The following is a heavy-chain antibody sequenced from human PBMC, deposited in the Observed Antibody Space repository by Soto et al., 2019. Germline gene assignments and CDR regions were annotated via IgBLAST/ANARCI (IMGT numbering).Heavy chain of an antibody. J-gene: IGHJ4*02. Sequence: GGSLRLSCASSGITVSMSYMTWVRQAPGKGLDWVSVIYRNDKRYYADSVKGRFTISRDNFKNTLYLQMNSLRVEDTAVYYCAIVSNSVGTSVRAGYWGQGTLVTVSS. CDR1: GITVSMSY. V-gene: IGHV3-66*01. CDR2: IYRNDKR. CDR3: AIVSNSVGTSVRAGY. D-gene: IGHD1-26*01.